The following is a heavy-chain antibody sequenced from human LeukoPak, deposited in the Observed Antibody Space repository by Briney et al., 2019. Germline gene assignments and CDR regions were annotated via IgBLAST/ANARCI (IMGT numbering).Heavy chain of an antibody. D-gene: IGHD1-26*01. V-gene: IGHV1-18*01. J-gene: IGHJ4*02. Sequence: ASVKVSCKASGYTFTSYGISWVRQAPGQGLEWIGWISAYNGNTNYAQKLQGRVTMTTDTSTSTAYMELRSLRSDDTAVYYCARDDYSGVGAAYFDYWGQGTLVTVSS. CDR1: GYTFTSYG. CDR3: ARDDYSGVGAAYFDY. CDR2: ISAYNGNT.